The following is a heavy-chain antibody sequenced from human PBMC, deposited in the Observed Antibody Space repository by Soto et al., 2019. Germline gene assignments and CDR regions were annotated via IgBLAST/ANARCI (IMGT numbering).Heavy chain of an antibody. Sequence: GGSLRLSCAASGFTFSSYAMHWVRQAPCKGLEWVAVISYDGSNKYYADSVKGRFTISRDNSKNTLYLQMNSLRAEDTAVYYCAREFRQLARYYYYGMDVWGQGTTVTVSS. CDR2: ISYDGSNK. CDR1: GFTFSSYA. CDR3: AREFRQLARYYYYGMDV. D-gene: IGHD6-6*01. V-gene: IGHV3-30-3*01. J-gene: IGHJ6*02.